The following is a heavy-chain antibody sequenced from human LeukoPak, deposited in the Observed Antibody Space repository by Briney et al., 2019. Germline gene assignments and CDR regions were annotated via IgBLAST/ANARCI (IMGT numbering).Heavy chain of an antibody. J-gene: IGHJ4*02. Sequence: PGGSLRLSCAASGFTFSSYWMHWVRQAPGKGLVWVSRINSDGSSTSYADSVKGRFTISRDNSKNTLYLQMNSLRAEDTAVYYCTRSDDYGASGDYWGQGTLVTVSS. CDR1: GFTFSSYW. V-gene: IGHV3-74*01. CDR2: INSDGSST. D-gene: IGHD4-17*01. CDR3: TRSDDYGASGDY.